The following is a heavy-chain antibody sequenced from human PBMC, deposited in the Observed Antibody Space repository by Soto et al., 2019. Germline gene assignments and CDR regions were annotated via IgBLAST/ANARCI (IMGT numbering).Heavy chain of an antibody. V-gene: IGHV1-69*12. CDR3: AAPYGSVSYYNGFDS. Sequence: QVQLVQSGAEVKKPGSSVKVSCKASGGTFSSYAISWVRQAPGQGLEWMGGIIPIFGTANYAQKFQGRVTSAADEPTTTAYTELSSLRSEDTAVYYCAAPYGSVSYYNGFDSWGQGTLVTVSS. CDR1: GGTFSSYA. D-gene: IGHD3-10*01. J-gene: IGHJ5*01. CDR2: IIPIFGTA.